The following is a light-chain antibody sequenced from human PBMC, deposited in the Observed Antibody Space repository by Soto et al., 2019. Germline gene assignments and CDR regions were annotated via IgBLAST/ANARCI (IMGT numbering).Light chain of an antibody. CDR1: PSIARF. J-gene: IGKJ4*01. CDR3: LQDYSPLLA. Sequence: DIQMTQSPSSLSASIGDPVTITCRASPSIARFLNWLQLKPGKAPKLLISDTSTLQSGVPSRFSGGGSGTEFTLTIRSLQPEDSALYFCLQDYSPLLAFGAGTRVEIK. CDR2: DTS. V-gene: IGKV1-39*01.